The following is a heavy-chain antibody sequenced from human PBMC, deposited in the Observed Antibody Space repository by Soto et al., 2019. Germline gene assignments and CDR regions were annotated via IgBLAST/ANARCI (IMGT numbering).Heavy chain of an antibody. CDR1: GFSLSTHGVG. D-gene: IGHD2-15*01. CDR3: AHAMLYCTGGSCSTWFDS. V-gene: IGHV2-5*02. J-gene: IGHJ5*01. CDR2: IYWDDDK. Sequence: QITLKESGPTLVKPTQTLTLTCTFSGFSLSTHGVGVGWIRQPAGKALEWLALIYWDDDKSYSASLNSRLTITKDTSKIPVVLTMTNVDPVDTATYYCAHAMLYCTGGSCSTWFDSWGPGTLVTVSS.